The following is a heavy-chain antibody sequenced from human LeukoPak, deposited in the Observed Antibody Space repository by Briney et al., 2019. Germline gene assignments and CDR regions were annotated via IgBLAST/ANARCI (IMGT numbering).Heavy chain of an antibody. Sequence: PGRSLRLSCAAPGFTFSTYGMYWVRQAPGKGLEWVAVIWYDGSKEYYADSVKGRFTISRDNSKNTLYLQMNSLRAEDTAVYYCAREGGYYDSSGYYSVDYWGRGTLVTVSS. CDR1: GFTFSTYG. CDR2: IWYDGSKE. J-gene: IGHJ4*02. CDR3: AREGGYYDSSGYYSVDY. D-gene: IGHD3-22*01. V-gene: IGHV3-33*01.